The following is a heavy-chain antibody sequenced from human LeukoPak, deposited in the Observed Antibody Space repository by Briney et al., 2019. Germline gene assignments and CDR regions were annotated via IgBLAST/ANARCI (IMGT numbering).Heavy chain of an antibody. CDR3: VRDRELNY. Sequence: SDTLSLTCTVSGGSISIYYWSWVRQPPGKGLEWIGYIYNSGSTIYNPSLKSRATISVDTSKNQFSLRLSSVTAVDTAVYYCVRDRELNYWGQGTLVTVSS. CDR1: GGSISIYY. V-gene: IGHV4-59*01. J-gene: IGHJ4*02. CDR2: IYNSGST. D-gene: IGHD1-26*01.